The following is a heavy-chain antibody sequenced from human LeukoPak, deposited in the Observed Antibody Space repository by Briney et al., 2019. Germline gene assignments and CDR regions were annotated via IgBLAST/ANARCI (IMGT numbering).Heavy chain of an antibody. CDR3: ARTLYVAAVPGGLDY. Sequence: ASVKVSCKASGYTFTGYYMNWVRQAPGQGLEWMGWINPNSGGTNYAQKFQGRVTMTRDTSISTAYMELSRLRSDDTAFYYCARTLYVAAVPGGLDYWGQGTLVTVSS. CDR2: INPNSGGT. CDR1: GYTFTGYY. V-gene: IGHV1-2*02. D-gene: IGHD6-13*01. J-gene: IGHJ4*02.